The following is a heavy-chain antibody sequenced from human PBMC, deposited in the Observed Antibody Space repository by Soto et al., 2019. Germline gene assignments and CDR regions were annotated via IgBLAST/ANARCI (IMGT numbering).Heavy chain of an antibody. CDR2: IYPGDSDT. CDR1: GYSFTSYW. CDR3: ARQRDHYYYCYVMDV. Sequence: PGESLKISCKGSGYSFTSYWIGWVRQMPWKGLEWMGIIYPGDSDTRYSPSFQGQVTISADKSISTAYLQWSSLKASDTAMYYCARQRDHYYYCYVMDVWRQGTTVTVSS. J-gene: IGHJ6*01. V-gene: IGHV5-51*01.